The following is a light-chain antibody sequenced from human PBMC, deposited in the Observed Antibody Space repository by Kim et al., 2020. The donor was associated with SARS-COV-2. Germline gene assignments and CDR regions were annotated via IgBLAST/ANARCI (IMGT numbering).Light chain of an antibody. V-gene: IGLV3-1*01. J-gene: IGLJ1*01. Sequence: GSPGQTASITCSGDKLDNTYVCWYQQRPGQSPVLVIFQDTKRPSGIPERFSGSNSGNTATLTISGTQAMDEADYYCQTWDSSTGVFGTGTKVTVL. CDR3: QTWDSSTGV. CDR2: QDT. CDR1: KLDNTY.